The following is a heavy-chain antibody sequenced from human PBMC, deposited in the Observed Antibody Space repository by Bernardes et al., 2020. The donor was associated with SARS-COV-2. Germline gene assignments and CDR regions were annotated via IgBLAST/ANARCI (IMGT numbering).Heavy chain of an antibody. CDR2: IKKDGTVR. D-gene: IGHD4-17*01. CDR3: RIGHYADL. J-gene: IGHJ5*02. V-gene: IGHV3-7*01. CDR1: EMSISNFW. Sequence: GGSLRLSRAVYEMSISNFWMSWVRQGPGKGLEWVAKIKKDGTVRDYVDTVKGRFSISRDNTRNQVYLQMNALRVEDTGTYYCRIGHYADLWGQGTLITVTS.